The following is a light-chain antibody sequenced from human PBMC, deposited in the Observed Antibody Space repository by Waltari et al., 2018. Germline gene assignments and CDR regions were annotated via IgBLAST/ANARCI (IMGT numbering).Light chain of an antibody. CDR3: QQYDNWPLT. Sequence: EIVLTQSPGTLSLSPGERASLSCRASQSVSNRYLAWYQQKPGQAPRLVIYGASSRAAGTPDRFSGSGYGTEFTLTISSLQSEDFAVYYCQQYDNWPLTFGQGTRLDIK. CDR1: QSVSNRY. J-gene: IGKJ5*01. CDR2: GAS. V-gene: IGKV3-20*01.